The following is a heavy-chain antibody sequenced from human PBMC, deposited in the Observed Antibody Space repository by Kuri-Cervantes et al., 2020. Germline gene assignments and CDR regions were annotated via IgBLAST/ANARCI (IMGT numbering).Heavy chain of an antibody. D-gene: IGHD2-2*01. CDR2: IKQDGSEK. CDR1: GFTFSSYW. V-gene: IGHV3-7*01. CDR3: ARDCSSTSCYAVY. J-gene: IGHJ4*02. Sequence: GESLKISCAASGFTFSSYWMSWVRQAPGKGLEWVANIKQDGSEKYYVDSVKGRFTISRDNAKNSLYLQMNSLRAEDTAVYYCARDCSSTSCYAVYWGQGTLVTVSS.